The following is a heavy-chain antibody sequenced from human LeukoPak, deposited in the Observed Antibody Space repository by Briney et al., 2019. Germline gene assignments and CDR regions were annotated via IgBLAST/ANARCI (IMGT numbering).Heavy chain of an antibody. CDR3: ARDHNYAFDN. J-gene: IGHJ4*02. CDR2: IGIDSGNT. V-gene: IGHV3-48*01. CDR1: GFTFSSYW. D-gene: IGHD1-1*01. Sequence: GGSLRLSCAASGFTFSSYWMSWVRQAPGKGLEWISYIGIDSGNTKYADSVRGRFTISADKAQNSLYLQMNSLRVEDTAVYYCARDHNYAFDNWSQGTLVSVAS.